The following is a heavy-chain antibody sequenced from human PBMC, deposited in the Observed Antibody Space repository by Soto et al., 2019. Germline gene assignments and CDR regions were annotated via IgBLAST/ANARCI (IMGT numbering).Heavy chain of an antibody. D-gene: IGHD3-22*01. V-gene: IGHV3-15*01. Sequence: EVQLVESGGGLVKPGGSLRLSCAASGFTFSNAWMSWVRQAPGKGLEWVGRIKSKTDGGTTDYAAPVKGRFTISRDDSKNTLYLQMNSLKTEDTAVYYCTTVDYYIQFYYYGMDVWGQGTTVTVSS. J-gene: IGHJ6*02. CDR1: GFTFSNAW. CDR3: TTVDYYIQFYYYGMDV. CDR2: IKSKTDGGTT.